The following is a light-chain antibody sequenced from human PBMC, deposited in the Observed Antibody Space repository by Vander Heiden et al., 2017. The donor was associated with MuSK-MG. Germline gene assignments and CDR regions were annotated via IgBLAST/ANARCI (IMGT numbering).Light chain of an antibody. J-gene: IGLJ1*01. CDR2: DVN. Sequence: QSALTQPASVSGSPGQSITISCTGSSSDVGDYNYVSWYQQHPGRVPKLIISDVNHRPSGVSNRFSGSKSGNTASLTISGLQAEDEADYYCNSYTSSGTFVFGTGTAVTGL. V-gene: IGLV2-14*01. CDR3: NSYTSSGTFV. CDR1: SSDVGDYNY.